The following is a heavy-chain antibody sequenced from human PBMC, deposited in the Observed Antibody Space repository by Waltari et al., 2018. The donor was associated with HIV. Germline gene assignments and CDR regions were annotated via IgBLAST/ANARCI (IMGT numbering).Heavy chain of an antibody. V-gene: IGHV1-2*02. CDR1: GYTFTGYS. D-gene: IGHD1-26*01. Sequence: QVQLVQSGAEVKKPGASVKVSCKASGYTFTGYSMHWVRPAPGQGLEWMGWINPNSGGTNYAQKFQGRVTMTRDTSISTAYMELSRLRSDDTAVYYCARDPIVGATRTQIDYWGQGTLVTVSS. CDR3: ARDPIVGATRTQIDY. CDR2: INPNSGGT. J-gene: IGHJ4*02.